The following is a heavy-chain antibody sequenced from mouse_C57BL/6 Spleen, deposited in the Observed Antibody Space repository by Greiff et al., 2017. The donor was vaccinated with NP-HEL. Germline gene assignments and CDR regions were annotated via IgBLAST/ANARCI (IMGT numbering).Heavy chain of an antibody. Sequence: VKLVESGAELARPGASVKLSCKASGYTFTSYGISWVKQRTGQGLEWIGEIYPRSGNTYYNEKFKGKATLTADKSSSTAYMELRSLTSEDSAVYFCAIITRNFDYWGQGTTLTVSS. J-gene: IGHJ2*01. CDR1: GYTFTSYG. CDR3: AIITRNFDY. CDR2: IYPRSGNT. V-gene: IGHV1-81*01. D-gene: IGHD1-1*01.